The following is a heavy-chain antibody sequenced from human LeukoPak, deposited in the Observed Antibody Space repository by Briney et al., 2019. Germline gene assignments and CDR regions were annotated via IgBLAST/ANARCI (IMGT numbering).Heavy chain of an antibody. CDR2: IYTSGST. J-gene: IGHJ5*02. Sequence: SETLSLTCTVSGGSISSYYWSWIRQPAGKGLEWIGRIYTSGSTNYNPSLKSRVTMSVDTSKNQFSLKLSSVTAADTAAYYCARESSRLYYYGSGSYPVRANWFDPWGQGTLVTVSS. V-gene: IGHV4-4*07. CDR3: ARESSRLYYYGSGSYPVRANWFDP. CDR1: GGSISSYY. D-gene: IGHD3-10*01.